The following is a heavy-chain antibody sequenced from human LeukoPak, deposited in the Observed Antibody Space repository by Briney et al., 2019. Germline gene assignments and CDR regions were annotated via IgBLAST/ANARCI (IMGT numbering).Heavy chain of an antibody. D-gene: IGHD3-9*01. CDR2: ISHSGAT. Sequence: SETLSLTCTVSGGSISGHYWSWIRQPPGKGLEWIGYISHSGATNYSPSLKSRVTISVDTSKNQFSLKLSSVTAADTAVYYCGRGNSGYIPFFGVDVWGQGTTVTVSS. CDR1: GGSISGHY. V-gene: IGHV4-59*11. J-gene: IGHJ6*02. CDR3: GRGNSGYIPFFGVDV.